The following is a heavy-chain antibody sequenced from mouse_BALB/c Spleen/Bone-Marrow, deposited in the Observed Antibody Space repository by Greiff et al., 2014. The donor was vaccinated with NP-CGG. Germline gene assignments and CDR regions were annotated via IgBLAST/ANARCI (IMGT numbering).Heavy chain of an antibody. CDR2: INPNNGGT. J-gene: IGHJ3*01. CDR1: GYTFTDYN. V-gene: IGHV1-18*01. CDR3: ASHQLGPFAY. Sequence: VQLKESGPELVKPGASVKIPCKASGYTFTDYNMDWVKQSHGKSLEWIGDINPNNGGTIYNQKFKGKATLTVDNSSSTAYMELRSLTSEDTAVYYCASHQLGPFAYWGQGTLVTVSA. D-gene: IGHD4-1*02.